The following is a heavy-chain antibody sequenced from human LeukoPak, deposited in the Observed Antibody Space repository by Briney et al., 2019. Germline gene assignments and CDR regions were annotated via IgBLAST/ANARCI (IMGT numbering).Heavy chain of an antibody. D-gene: IGHD2-2*01. J-gene: IGHJ4*02. CDR1: GFTFSNYW. CDR2: IKQDGREE. CDR3: AKVRYQLLIDY. Sequence: GALVLCCAAAGFTFSNYWMSGGRQAPGKGLEWVANIKQDGREEYDGDSVKGRFTISRDNAKNSLYVQMNSLRAEDTAVYYCAKVRYQLLIDYWGQGTLVTVSS. V-gene: IGHV3-7*01.